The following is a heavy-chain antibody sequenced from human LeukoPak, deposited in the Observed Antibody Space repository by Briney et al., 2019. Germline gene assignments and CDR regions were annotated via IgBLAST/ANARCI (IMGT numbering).Heavy chain of an antibody. CDR1: GFTFDDYA. CDR2: NSWNCCRI. J-gene: IGHJ4*02. Sequence: GGSLSLSCAASGFTFDDYAMHWVRQARGKGLEWVSGNSWNCCRIGYADAAKGRFTISRDNAKNSLYLQMNSLRAEDTALYYCAKARYPAAAGDWDYWGQGTLVTVSS. V-gene: IGHV3-9*01. CDR3: AKARYPAAAGDWDY. D-gene: IGHD6-13*01.